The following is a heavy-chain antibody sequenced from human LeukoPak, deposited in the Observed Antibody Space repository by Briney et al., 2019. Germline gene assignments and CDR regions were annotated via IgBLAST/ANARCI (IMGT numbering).Heavy chain of an antibody. Sequence: GSVKVSCKASGYTFTSYGISWVRQAPGQGLEWMGWISAYNGNTNYAQKLQGRVTMTTDTSTSTAYMALRSLRSEDKAVYCAREPPATGYYDYWGQGTLVTVSS. J-gene: IGHJ4*02. D-gene: IGHD3-9*01. CDR3: AREPPATGYYDY. CDR2: ISAYNGNT. V-gene: IGHV1-18*01. CDR1: GYTFTSYG.